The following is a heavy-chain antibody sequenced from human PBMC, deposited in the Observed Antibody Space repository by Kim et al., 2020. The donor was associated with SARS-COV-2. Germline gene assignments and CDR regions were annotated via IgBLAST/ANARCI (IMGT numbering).Heavy chain of an antibody. Sequence: ASVKVSCKASGYTFTGYYMHWVRQAPGQGLEWMGRINPNSGGTNYAQKFQGRVTMTRDTSISTAYMELSRLRPDDTVVYYCGRGAAVAGTWYLDLWGRGTLVTVSS. D-gene: IGHD6-19*01. CDR2: INPNSGGT. CDR3: GRGAAVAGTWYLDL. V-gene: IGHV1-2*05. J-gene: IGHJ2*01. CDR1: GYTFTGYY.